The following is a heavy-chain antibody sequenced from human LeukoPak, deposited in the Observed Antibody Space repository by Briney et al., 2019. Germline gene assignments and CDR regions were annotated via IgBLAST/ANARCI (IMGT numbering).Heavy chain of an antibody. CDR2: IVVGSGNT. CDR3: AAFYDSSGYGDYFDY. Sequence: ASVKVSCKASGFTFTSSAIQWVRQARGQRLEWIGWIVVGSGNTNYAQKFQERVTITRDMSTSTAYMELSSLRSEDTAVYYCAAFYDSSGYGDYFDYWGQGTLVTVSS. CDR1: GFTFTSSA. J-gene: IGHJ4*02. V-gene: IGHV1-58*02. D-gene: IGHD3-22*01.